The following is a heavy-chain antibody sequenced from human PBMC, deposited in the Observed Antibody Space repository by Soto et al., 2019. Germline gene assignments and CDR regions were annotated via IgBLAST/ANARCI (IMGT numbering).Heavy chain of an antibody. CDR2: ISYDGGNK. CDR1: GFTFSSYA. Sequence: PGGSLRLSCSASGFTFSSYAIHWVRQAPGKGLEWVALISYDGGNKYYADSVKGRFTISRDNSKNTLYLQMNSLRPEDTAVYYCARAYSGTYYGAFDIWGQGTMVTVSS. D-gene: IGHD1-26*01. V-gene: IGHV3-30-3*01. J-gene: IGHJ3*02. CDR3: ARAYSGTYYGAFDI.